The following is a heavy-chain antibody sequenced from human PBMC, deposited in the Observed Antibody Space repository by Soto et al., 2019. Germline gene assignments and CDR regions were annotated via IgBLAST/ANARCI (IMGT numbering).Heavy chain of an antibody. CDR2: ISGSGGGT. V-gene: IGHV3-23*01. J-gene: IGHJ3*02. CDR1: GITFTKYA. Sequence: EVQLLESGGGLVQPGGSLRLSCAASGITFTKYAMAWVRQIPERGLEWVSGISGSGGGTYYADSVKGRFTISRDNSKNTMFMQMNSLRVEDTAKYYCVGDYGGLEGFDIWGQGTMVTVSS. CDR3: VGDYGGLEGFDI. D-gene: IGHD4-17*01.